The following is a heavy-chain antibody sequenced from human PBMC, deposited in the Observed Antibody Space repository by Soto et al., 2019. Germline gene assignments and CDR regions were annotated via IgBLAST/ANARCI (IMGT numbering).Heavy chain of an antibody. J-gene: IGHJ3*02. Sequence: QVQLVESGGGVVQPGRSLRLSCAASGFTFNNYAMHWVRQAPGKGLEWVADILNDGSNKNYADSVKGRFIISRDNSQNTVYLQMNSLRLEDTSLYYCTRGGDAYDWGDVVDIWGQGTMVIVSS. CDR1: GFTFNNYA. CDR3: TRGGDAYDWGDVVDI. V-gene: IGHV3-30*04. D-gene: IGHD3-10*02. CDR2: ILNDGSNK.